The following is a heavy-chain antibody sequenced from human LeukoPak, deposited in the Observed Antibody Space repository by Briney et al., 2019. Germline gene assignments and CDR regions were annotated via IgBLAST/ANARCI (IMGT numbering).Heavy chain of an antibody. Sequence: GALRLYCAASGFPFSSYAMHRVRQAPGHGLEWVADISYDGSNKYYADSVKGPFTISRDSSKNPLYLQMNSLRAEDTAVYYCARDKKLFGVVTLNGLDYWGQGTLVTVSS. CDR1: GFPFSSYA. CDR3: ARDKKLFGVVTLNGLDY. J-gene: IGHJ4*02. CDR2: ISYDGSNK. D-gene: IGHD3-3*01. V-gene: IGHV3-30-3*01.